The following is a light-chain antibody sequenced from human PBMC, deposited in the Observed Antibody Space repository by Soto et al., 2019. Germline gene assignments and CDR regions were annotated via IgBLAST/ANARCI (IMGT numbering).Light chain of an antibody. V-gene: IGKV3-20*01. Sequence: EIVLTQSPGTLSLSPGERATLSCRASQSVNSNYLAWYQQKPGQAPRLLIFGASTRATGIPDRFRGSGSGTDFTLTINRLEPEDFAVYYCQQYGRTFGQGTKLEIK. CDR2: GAS. CDR3: QQYGRT. CDR1: QSVNSNY. J-gene: IGKJ2*01.